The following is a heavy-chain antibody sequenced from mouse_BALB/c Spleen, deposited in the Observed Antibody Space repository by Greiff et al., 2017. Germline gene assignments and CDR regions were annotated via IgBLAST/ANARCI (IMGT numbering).Heavy chain of an antibody. J-gene: IGHJ4*01. D-gene: IGHD2-14*01. CDR3: AKNYRGYEAMDY. CDR1: GFSLTSYG. Sequence: VQLQQSGPSLVQPSQSLSITCTVSGFSLTSYGVHWVRQSPGKGLEWLGVIWRGGSTDYNAAFMSRLSITKDNSKSQVFFKMNSLQADDTAIYYCAKNYRGYEAMDYWGQGTSVTVSS. CDR2: IWRGGST. V-gene: IGHV2-5-1*01.